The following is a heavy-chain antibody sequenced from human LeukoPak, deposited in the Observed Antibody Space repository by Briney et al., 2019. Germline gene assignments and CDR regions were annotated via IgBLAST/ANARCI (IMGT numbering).Heavy chain of an antibody. CDR2: IRYDGSNK. CDR1: GFTFSSYG. Sequence: GGSLRLSCAASGFTFSSYGMHWVRQAPGKGLEWVAFIRYDGSNKYYADSVKGRFTISRDNAKNSLYLQMNSLRAEDTAVYYCARDGSRGNLVTAPDYWGQGTLVTVSS. V-gene: IGHV3-30*02. J-gene: IGHJ4*02. CDR3: ARDGSRGNLVTAPDY. D-gene: IGHD2-21*02.